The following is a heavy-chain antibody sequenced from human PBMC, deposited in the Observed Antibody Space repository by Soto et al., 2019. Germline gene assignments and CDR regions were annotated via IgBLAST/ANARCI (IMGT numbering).Heavy chain of an antibody. D-gene: IGHD3-3*01. CDR3: ARDGDPQSAFWSGPLGGGRFDP. J-gene: IGHJ5*02. Sequence: QVQLVQSGAEVKKPGSSVNVSCKTSGGTFGNSAVTWVRQAPGQGLEWLGGIVPMFGTANYAQKFQGRVTITADESTITAYMELNSLKTDDTAVYYCARDGDPQSAFWSGPLGGGRFDPWGPGTLVTVSS. CDR2: IVPMFGTA. V-gene: IGHV1-69*12. CDR1: GGTFGNSA.